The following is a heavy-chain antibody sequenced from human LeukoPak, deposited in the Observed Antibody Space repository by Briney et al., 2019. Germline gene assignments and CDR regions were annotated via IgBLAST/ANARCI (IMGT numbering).Heavy chain of an antibody. CDR2: IKEDGSEK. J-gene: IGHJ5*02. CDR1: GFAFSSNW. CDR3: ASYRIGYCSGDTCYADWFDP. Sequence: PGGSLRLSCAAYGFAFSSNWMSWVRQAPGKGLEWVANIKEDGSEKYYVDSVKGRFTISRDNAKNSLYLQMNNLRAEDTAVYYCASYRIGYCSGDTCYADWFDPWGQGTLVTVSS. D-gene: IGHD2-15*01. V-gene: IGHV3-7*01.